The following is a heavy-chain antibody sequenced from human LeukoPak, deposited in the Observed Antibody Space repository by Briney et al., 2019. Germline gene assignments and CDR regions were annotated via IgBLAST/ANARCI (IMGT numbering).Heavy chain of an antibody. V-gene: IGHV4-39*07. Sequence: KSSETLSLTCTVSGGSISSSSYYWAWIRQPPGKGLEWIGSIHYSGSTYYNPSLKSRVTTSVDTSKNQFSLKLSSVTAADTAVYYCARAEAYYDFWSGNLFDNWGQGTLVTVSS. CDR1: GGSISSSSYY. D-gene: IGHD3-3*01. CDR3: ARAEAYYDFWSGNLFDN. J-gene: IGHJ4*02. CDR2: IHYSGST.